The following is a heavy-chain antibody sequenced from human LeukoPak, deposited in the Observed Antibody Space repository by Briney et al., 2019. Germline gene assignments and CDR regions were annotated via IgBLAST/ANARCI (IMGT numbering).Heavy chain of an antibody. Sequence: ASVKVSCKASGYTFTGYYMHWVRQAPGQGLEWMGWINPNSGGTNYAQKFQGRVTMTRDTSISTAYMELSRLRSDDTAVYYCVRDRPSYYDSSVYYRENFDFWGQGTLVTVSS. V-gene: IGHV1-2*02. CDR3: VRDRPSYYDSSVYYRENFDF. J-gene: IGHJ4*02. CDR1: GYTFTGYY. CDR2: INPNSGGT. D-gene: IGHD3-22*01.